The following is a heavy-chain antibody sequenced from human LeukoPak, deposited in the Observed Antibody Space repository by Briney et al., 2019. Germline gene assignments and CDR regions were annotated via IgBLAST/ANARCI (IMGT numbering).Heavy chain of an antibody. V-gene: IGHV1-69*13. CDR2: IIPIFGTA. CDR1: GGTFSSYA. CDR3: ARGCSTSRKTNYYYYGMDV. J-gene: IGHJ6*02. D-gene: IGHD2-2*01. Sequence: ASVKVSCKASGGTFSSYAISWVRQAPGQGLEWMGGIIPIFGTANYAQKFQGRVTITADESTSTAYMELSSLRSEDTAVYYCARGCSTSRKTNYYYYGMDVWGQGTTVTVSS.